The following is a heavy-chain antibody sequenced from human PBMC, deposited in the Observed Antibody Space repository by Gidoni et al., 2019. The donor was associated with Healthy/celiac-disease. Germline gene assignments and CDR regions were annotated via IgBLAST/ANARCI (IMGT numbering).Heavy chain of an antibody. V-gene: IGHV3-21*01. CDR2: ISSSSSYI. CDR3: ARVGGGGYDTYYFDY. J-gene: IGHJ4*02. Sequence: EVQLVESGGGLVKPGGSLRLSGSASGFTFSSYSMNWVRQAPGKGLEWVSSISSSSSYIYYADSVKGRFTISRDNAKNSLYLQMNSLRAEDTAVYYCARVGGGGYDTYYFDYWGQGTLVTVSS. D-gene: IGHD5-12*01. CDR1: GFTFSSYS.